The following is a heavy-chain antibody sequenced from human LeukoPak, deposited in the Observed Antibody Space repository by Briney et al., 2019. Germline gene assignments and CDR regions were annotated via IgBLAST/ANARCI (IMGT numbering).Heavy chain of an antibody. CDR1: GFTFSSYS. Sequence: GGSLRLSCAASGFTFSSYSMNWVRQAPGKGLEWVSAISGSGGSTYYADSVKGRFTISRDNSKNTLYLQMNSLRAEDTAVYYCAKDGVAWELLPYYFDYWGQGTLVTVSS. V-gene: IGHV3-23*01. D-gene: IGHD1-26*01. CDR2: ISGSGGST. CDR3: AKDGVAWELLPYYFDY. J-gene: IGHJ4*02.